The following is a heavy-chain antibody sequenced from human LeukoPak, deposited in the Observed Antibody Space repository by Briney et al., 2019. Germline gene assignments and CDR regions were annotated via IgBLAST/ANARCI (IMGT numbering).Heavy chain of an antibody. J-gene: IGHJ6*02. Sequence: SETLSLTCTVSGGSISSYYWSWIRPPAGKGLEWIGRIYTSGSTNYNPSLKSRVTMSVDTSKNQFSLKLSSVTAADTAVYYCARDTLYVHYYYGMDVWGQGTTVTVSS. CDR2: IYTSGST. D-gene: IGHD2-8*01. CDR1: GGSISSYY. CDR3: ARDTLYVHYYYGMDV. V-gene: IGHV4-4*07.